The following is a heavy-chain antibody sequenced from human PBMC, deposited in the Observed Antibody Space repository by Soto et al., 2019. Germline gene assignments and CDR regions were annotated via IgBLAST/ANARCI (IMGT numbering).Heavy chain of an antibody. CDR2: INHSGST. J-gene: IGHJ5*02. CDR3: ARGSIPQLERAGGYNWFDP. V-gene: IGHV4-34*01. Sequence: QVQLQQWGAGLLKPSETLSLTCAVYGGSFSGYYWSWIRQPPGKGLEWIGEINHSGSTNYNPSLKSRVTISVDTSKNQFSLKLSSVTAADTAVYYCARGSIPQLERAGGYNWFDPWGQGTLVTVSS. D-gene: IGHD1-1*01. CDR1: GGSFSGYY.